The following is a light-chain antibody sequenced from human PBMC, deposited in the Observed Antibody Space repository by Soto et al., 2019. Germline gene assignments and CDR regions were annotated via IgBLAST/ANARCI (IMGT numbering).Light chain of an antibody. CDR2: EAS. J-gene: IGKJ4*01. Sequence: DNQMTQSPSSLSASVGDRVTISCQASHDIRNDLNWYQQKPGKAPKLLIHEASSLETGVPSRFSGGGSGTDFTFTISDLQPEDIATYYCQQYDNVPLTFGGGTKVDIK. CDR3: QQYDNVPLT. CDR1: HDIRND. V-gene: IGKV1-33*01.